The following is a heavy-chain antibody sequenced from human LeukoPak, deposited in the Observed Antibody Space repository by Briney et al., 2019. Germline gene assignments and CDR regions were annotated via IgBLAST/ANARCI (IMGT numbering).Heavy chain of an antibody. CDR3: ARHYGP. CDR2: IYHSGST. Sequence: SETLSLTCTVSGGSISSSFYYWGWLRQPPGQGLEWFGSIYHSGSTYYNPSLKRRVTLSVDTSRSQFSLNLSSVTAADTAVYYCARHYGPWGQGTLVTVSS. V-gene: IGHV4-39*01. D-gene: IGHD4-17*01. CDR1: GGSISSSFYY. J-gene: IGHJ5*02.